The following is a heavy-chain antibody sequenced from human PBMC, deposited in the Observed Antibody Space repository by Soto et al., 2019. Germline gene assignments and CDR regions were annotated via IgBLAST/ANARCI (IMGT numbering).Heavy chain of an antibody. CDR1: GYTFTSYA. D-gene: IGHD3-3*01. CDR2: INAGNGNT. CDR3: ARDGKFTIFGVVIPNWFDP. Sequence: QVPLVQSGAEVKKPGASVKVSCKASGYTFTSYAMHWVRQAPGQRLEWMGWINAGNGNTKYSQKFQGRVTITRDTSASTAYMELSSLRSEDTAVYYCARDGKFTIFGVVIPNWFDPRGQGTLVTVSS. J-gene: IGHJ5*02. V-gene: IGHV1-3*01.